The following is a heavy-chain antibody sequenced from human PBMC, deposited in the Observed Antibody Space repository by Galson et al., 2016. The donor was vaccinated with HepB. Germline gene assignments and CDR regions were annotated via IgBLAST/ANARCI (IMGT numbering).Heavy chain of an antibody. Sequence: SLRLSCAASGFTFSSYWMSWVRQAPGKGLEWVANIKQDGSEKYYVDSVKGRFTISRDNAKNSLYLQMNSLRAEDTAVYYCARESDPIAVAGTDLHYWGQGTLVTVSS. V-gene: IGHV3-7*03. D-gene: IGHD6-19*01. J-gene: IGHJ4*02. CDR1: GFTFSSYW. CDR3: ARESDPIAVAGTDLHY. CDR2: IKQDGSEK.